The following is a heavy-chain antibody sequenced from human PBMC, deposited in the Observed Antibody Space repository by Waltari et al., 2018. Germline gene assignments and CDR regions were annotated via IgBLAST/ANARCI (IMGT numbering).Heavy chain of an antibody. CDR2: INHSGST. Sequence: QVQLQQWGAGLLKPSETLSLTCAVYGGSFSGYYWSWIRQPPGKGLEWIGEINHSGSTNYNPVLKSGVTISVDTSKNQFSLKLSSVTAADTAVYYGARGRRGVRGATDYWGQGTLVTVSS. CDR1: GGSFSGYY. D-gene: IGHD3-10*01. J-gene: IGHJ4*02. CDR3: ARGRRGVRGATDY. V-gene: IGHV4-34*01.